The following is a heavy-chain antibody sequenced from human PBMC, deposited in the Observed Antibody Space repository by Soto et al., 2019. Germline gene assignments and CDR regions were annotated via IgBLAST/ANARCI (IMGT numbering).Heavy chain of an antibody. D-gene: IGHD1-26*01. CDR1: GFTFSLTS. CDR3: ERVGSSGSNWGWFDP. CDR2: ISSSRSTI. V-gene: IGHV3-48*02. J-gene: IGHJ5*02. Sequence: GVLRLSCSASGFTFSLTSMAWVRQAPGKGLEWVSYISSSRSTIYYADSVKGRFIISRDNVKNLMYLQMNSLRDEDTAAYYCERVGSSGSNWGWFDPWGQGTMV.